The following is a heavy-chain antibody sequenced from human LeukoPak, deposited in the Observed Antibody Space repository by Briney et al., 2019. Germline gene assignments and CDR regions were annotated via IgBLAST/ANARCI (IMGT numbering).Heavy chain of an antibody. D-gene: IGHD6-13*01. V-gene: IGHV1-2*02. CDR1: GYAFTGYY. CDR3: ASSSWYGAPLDY. J-gene: IGHJ4*02. CDR2: INPNSGGT. Sequence: ASVKVSCKASGYAFTGYYMHCVRQAPGQGLEWMGWINPNSGGTNYAQKFQGRVTMTRDTSISTAYMELSRLRSDDTAVYYCASSSWYGAPLDYWGQGTLVTVSS.